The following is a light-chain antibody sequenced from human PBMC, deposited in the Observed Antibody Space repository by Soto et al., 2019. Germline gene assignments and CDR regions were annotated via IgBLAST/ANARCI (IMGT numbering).Light chain of an antibody. Sequence: QSALTQPASVSGSPGQSITISCTGTSSDVGGYNYVSWYQQYPGKAPKLMIYDVSGRPSGVSNRFSGSKSGNTASLTISGPQAEDEGDYYGSSYPSRSLGVVFGGGTKLTVL. CDR2: DVS. J-gene: IGLJ2*01. CDR1: SSDVGGYNY. V-gene: IGLV2-14*03. CDR3: SSYPSRSLGVV.